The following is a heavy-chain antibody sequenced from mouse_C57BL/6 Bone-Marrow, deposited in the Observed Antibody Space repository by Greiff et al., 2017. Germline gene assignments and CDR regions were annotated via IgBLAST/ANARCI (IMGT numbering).Heavy chain of an antibody. CDR1: DSEVFPLAY. Sequence: QVQLKQSGSELRSPGSSVKLSCKDFDSEVFPLAYMSWVRQKPGHGFEWIGGILPSIGRTIYGEKFEDKATLDADTLSRTVYMESKRLTSEDAAIYYCTKEDSYYAMDYWGQGTSVTVSS. CDR2: ILPSIGRT. V-gene: IGHV15-2*01. CDR3: TKEDSYYAMDY. J-gene: IGHJ4*01.